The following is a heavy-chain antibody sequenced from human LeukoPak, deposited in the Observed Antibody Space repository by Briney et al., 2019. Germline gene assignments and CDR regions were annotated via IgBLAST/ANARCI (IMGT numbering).Heavy chain of an antibody. CDR2: ISSSSSYI. CDR3: ARDDSITMIGPDY. V-gene: IGHV3-21*01. Sequence: GGSLRLSCAASGFTFSSYSMNWVRQAPGKGLEWVSSISSSSSYIYYADSVKGRFTISRDNAKNPLYLQMNSLRAEDTAVYYCARDDSITMIGPDYWGQGTLVTVSS. CDR1: GFTFSSYS. D-gene: IGHD3-22*01. J-gene: IGHJ4*02.